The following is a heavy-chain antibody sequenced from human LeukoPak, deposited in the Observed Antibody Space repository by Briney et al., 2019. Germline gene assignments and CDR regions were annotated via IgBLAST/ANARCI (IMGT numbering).Heavy chain of an antibody. D-gene: IGHD2-2*01. CDR1: GYSFITYY. J-gene: IGHJ4*02. V-gene: IGHV1-46*01. CDR3: ARGAGIVPAAPFDY. Sequence: ASVKVSCKASGYSFITYYIHWVRQAPGQGLEWMGTITPSAGSTTNAQKFQGRVSMTRDTSTSTTYMELSSLRSEDTAVYYCARGAGIVPAAPFDYWGQGTLVTVSS. CDR2: ITPSAGST.